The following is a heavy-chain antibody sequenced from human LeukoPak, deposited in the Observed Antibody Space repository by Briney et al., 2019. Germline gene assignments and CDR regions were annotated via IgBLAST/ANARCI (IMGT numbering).Heavy chain of an antibody. CDR1: GGSISNYY. Sequence: SETLSLTCTISGGSISNYYWNWIRQPPGKGLEWVGYIFYTGGTNYNPSLKSRVAISEDTSKNQFSLKVTSVTAADTAVYYCARTHKVVAARRGAFDIWGQGTMVTVSS. V-gene: IGHV4-59*01. D-gene: IGHD2-15*01. J-gene: IGHJ3*02. CDR2: IFYTGGT. CDR3: ARTHKVVAARRGAFDI.